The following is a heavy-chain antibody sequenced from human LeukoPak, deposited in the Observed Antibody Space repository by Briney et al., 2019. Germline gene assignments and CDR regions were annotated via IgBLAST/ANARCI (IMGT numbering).Heavy chain of an antibody. Sequence: AGGSLRLSCAASEFSVGSNYMTWVRQAPGKGLEWVSLIYSGGSTYYADSVKGRFTISRDNSKNTLYLQMNSLRAEDTAVYYCAKDADRDGYNYDNWFDPWGQGTLVTVSS. CDR3: AKDADRDGYNYDNWFDP. CDR2: IYSGGST. V-gene: IGHV3-66*01. D-gene: IGHD5-24*01. CDR1: EFSVGSNY. J-gene: IGHJ5*02.